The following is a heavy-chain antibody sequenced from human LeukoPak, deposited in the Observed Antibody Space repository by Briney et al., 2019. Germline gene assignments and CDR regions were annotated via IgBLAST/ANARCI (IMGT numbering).Heavy chain of an antibody. D-gene: IGHD5-12*01. Sequence: GGSLRLSCAASGFTFSTYSMNWVRQAPGKGLEWVSYISSDSSTIYYADSVKGRFTISRDNAKNSLYLQMNSLRAEDTAVYYCARDSYSGYDLGIWGQGTMVTVSS. CDR1: GFTFSTYS. CDR3: ARDSYSGYDLGI. J-gene: IGHJ3*02. V-gene: IGHV3-48*04. CDR2: ISSDSSTI.